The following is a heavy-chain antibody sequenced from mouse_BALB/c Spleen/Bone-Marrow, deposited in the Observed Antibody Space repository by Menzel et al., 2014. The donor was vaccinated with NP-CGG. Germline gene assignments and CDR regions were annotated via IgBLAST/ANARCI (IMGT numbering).Heavy chain of an antibody. Sequence: LQQSGSELVRPGASVKLSCKASGYTFTSYWMHCVKQRPGQGLEWIGNIYPGSGSTNYDEKFKSKATLTVDTSSSTAYMQLSSLTSEDAAVYDSRRYDCVMVYWGQGTSGTVSS. CDR2: IYPGSGST. CDR1: GYTFTSYW. D-gene: IGHD1-1*01. V-gene: IGHV1S22*01. J-gene: IGHJ4*01. CDR3: RRYDCVMVY.